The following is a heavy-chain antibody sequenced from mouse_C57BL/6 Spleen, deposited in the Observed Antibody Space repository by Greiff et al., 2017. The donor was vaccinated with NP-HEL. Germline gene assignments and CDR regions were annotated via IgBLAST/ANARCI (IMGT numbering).Heavy chain of an antibody. J-gene: IGHJ2*01. CDR1: GFTFSSYA. CDR2: ISDGGSYT. D-gene: IGHD1-1*01. Sequence: EVQVVESGGGLVKPGGSLKLSCAASGFTFSSYAMSWVRQTPEKRLEWVATISDGGSYTYYPDNVKGRFTISRDKAKNNLYLQMSHLKAEDAAMYYGARGPLRSLYYFDYWGKGTTLTVSS. V-gene: IGHV5-4*01. CDR3: ARGPLRSLYYFDY.